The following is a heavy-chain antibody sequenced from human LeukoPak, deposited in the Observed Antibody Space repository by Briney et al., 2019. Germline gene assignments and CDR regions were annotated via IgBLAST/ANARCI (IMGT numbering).Heavy chain of an antibody. CDR2: INHSGST. V-gene: IGHV4-34*01. CDR3: ARPGAGPGAFDI. J-gene: IGHJ3*02. CDR1: GGSFSGYY. Sequence: SETMSLTCAVYGGSFSGYYWSWIRQPPGEGLEWIGEINHSGSTNYNPSLKSRVTISVDTSKNQFSLKLSSVTAADTAVYYCARPGAGPGAFDIWGQGTMVTVSS.